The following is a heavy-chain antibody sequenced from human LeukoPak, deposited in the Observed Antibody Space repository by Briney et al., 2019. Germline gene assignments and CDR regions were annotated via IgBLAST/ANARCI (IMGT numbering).Heavy chain of an antibody. CDR1: GFTFSDYY. CDR2: ISSSGYNI. J-gene: IGHJ3*02. Sequence: GGSLRLSCEASGFTFSDYYMSWIRQAPGKGLEWVSYISSSGYNIYYADSAKDRFTISKDNARSSLYLQMNSLRAEDTAVYYCAGEARGYMAFQIWGQGTLVTVSS. V-gene: IGHV3-11*01. D-gene: IGHD2-2*02. CDR3: AGEARGYMAFQI.